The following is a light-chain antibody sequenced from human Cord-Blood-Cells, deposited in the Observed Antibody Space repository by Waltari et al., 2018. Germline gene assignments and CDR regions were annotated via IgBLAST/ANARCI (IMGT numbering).Light chain of an antibody. CDR1: QSVSRRX. J-gene: IGKJ5*01. V-gene: IGKV3-20*01. CDR2: GAS. Sequence: SPXTLSXSPGERATISCRASQSVSRRXLAXXQQKPGQAXRLLIYGASSRAXGIPDRFSGSGSXXDFTLTISRLXXXXXAVXXCQXXGSSPITFGXXTRXXXK. CDR3: QXXGSSPIT.